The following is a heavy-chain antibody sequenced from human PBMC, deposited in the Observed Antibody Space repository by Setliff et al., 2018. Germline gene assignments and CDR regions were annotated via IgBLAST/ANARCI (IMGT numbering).Heavy chain of an antibody. CDR2: ISSSSSYI. CDR3: ARSPSRPYSSSWYVN. Sequence: PGGSLRLSCAASGFTFSSYSMNWVRQAPGKGLEWVSSISSSSSYIYYADSVKGRFTISRDNAKNSLYLQMNSLRAEDTAVYYCARSPSRPYSSSWYVNWGQGTLVTVSS. D-gene: IGHD6-13*01. V-gene: IGHV3-21*01. J-gene: IGHJ4*02. CDR1: GFTFSSYS.